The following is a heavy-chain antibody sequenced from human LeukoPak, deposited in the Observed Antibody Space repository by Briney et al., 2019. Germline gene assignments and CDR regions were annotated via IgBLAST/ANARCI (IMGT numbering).Heavy chain of an antibody. CDR2: INPNSGGT. CDR3: AREGYYYDSSGYYLHY. J-gene: IGHJ4*02. V-gene: IGHV1-2*02. D-gene: IGHD3-22*01. CDR1: GYTFTGYY. Sequence: GASVKVSCKASGYTFTGYYMHWVRQAPGQGLEWMGWINPNSGGTNYAQKFQGRVTMTRDTSISTAYMELSRLGSDDTAVYYCAREGYYYDSSGYYLHYWGQGTLVTVSS.